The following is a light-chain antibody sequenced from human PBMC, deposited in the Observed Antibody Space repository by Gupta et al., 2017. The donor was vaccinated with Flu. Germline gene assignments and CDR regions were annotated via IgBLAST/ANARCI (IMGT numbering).Light chain of an antibody. J-gene: IGLJ2*01. CDR1: TGTVTGGHY. Sequence: QAVVTQEPSLTVSPGGTVTLTCGSSTGTVTGGHYPYWFQQKPGQAPRTLIYDTSNKHSWTPARFSGFLLGGKAALTVSGAQPEDEADYYCLLYYSGVRVFGGGTKLTVL. CDR2: DTS. CDR3: LLYYSGVRV. V-gene: IGLV7-46*01.